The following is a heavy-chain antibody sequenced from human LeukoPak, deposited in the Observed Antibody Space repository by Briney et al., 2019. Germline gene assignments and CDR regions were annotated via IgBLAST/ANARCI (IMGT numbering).Heavy chain of an antibody. V-gene: IGHV1-46*03. D-gene: IGHD3-10*01. J-gene: IGHJ4*02. Sequence: ASVKVSCRASGYTFTSHYMHWVRQAPGQGLEWMGTINPSGGSTSYAQKFQGRVTMTRDTSTSTVYMEVSSLTSEDTAVYYCARGGSTGIFGYWGQGALVTVPP. CDR3: ARGGSTGIFGY. CDR1: GYTFTSHY. CDR2: INPSGGST.